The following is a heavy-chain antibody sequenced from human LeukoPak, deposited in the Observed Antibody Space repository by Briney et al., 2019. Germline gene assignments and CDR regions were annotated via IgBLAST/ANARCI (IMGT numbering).Heavy chain of an antibody. J-gene: IGHJ6*02. V-gene: IGHV3-48*03. Sequence: GGSLRLSCAVSGFSFRSYEMNWVRQAPGKGLEWVSYISSSGSTIYYADSVKGRFTIPRDNAKNSLYLQMNSLRAEDTAVYYCAKSWPPAGVDVWGQGTTVTVSS. CDR1: GFSFRSYE. CDR3: AKSWPPAGVDV. D-gene: IGHD1-26*01. CDR2: ISSSGSTI.